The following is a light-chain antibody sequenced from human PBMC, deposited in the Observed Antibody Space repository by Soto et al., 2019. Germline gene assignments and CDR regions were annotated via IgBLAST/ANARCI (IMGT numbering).Light chain of an antibody. CDR2: GAS. V-gene: IGKV1-39*01. CDR1: QSISNY. CDR3: QQSYSTPPWT. J-gene: IGKJ1*01. Sequence: DIQMTQSPSSLSASVGDRVTITCLASQSISNYLSWYQQKPGKAPKILIYGASNLQSGVPSRFSGSGSGTDFTLTISSLQPEDFATYYCQQSYSTPPWTFGQGTKVDI.